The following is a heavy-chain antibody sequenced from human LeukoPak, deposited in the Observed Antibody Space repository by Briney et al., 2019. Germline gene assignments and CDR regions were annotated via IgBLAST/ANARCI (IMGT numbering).Heavy chain of an antibody. CDR2: INPNSGGT. CDR1: GYTFTGYY. Sequence: ASVKVSCKASGYTFTGYYMHWVRQAPGQGLEWMGWINPNSGGTNYAQKFQGRVTMTRDTSISTAYMELSRLRSDDTAVYYCARDHDRDSDSSGYYYPTFHYWGQGTLVTVSS. CDR3: ARDHDRDSDSSGYYYPTFHY. D-gene: IGHD3-22*01. V-gene: IGHV1-2*02. J-gene: IGHJ4*02.